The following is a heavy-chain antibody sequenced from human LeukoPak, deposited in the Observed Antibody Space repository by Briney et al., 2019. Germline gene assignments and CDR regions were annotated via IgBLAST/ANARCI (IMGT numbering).Heavy chain of an antibody. CDR1: GFTFSNYA. CDR3: AKPYCTATRCYLYLYGMDV. J-gene: IGHJ6*02. CDR2: MSADGVTK. D-gene: IGHD2-8*01. Sequence: GGSLRLSCAASGFTFSNYAIQWVRQAPGKGLEWVAVMSADGVTKYYADSVRGRFTISRDSSKNTVDPHLDSLRPEDTAVYYCAKPYCTATRCYLYLYGMDVWGQGTTVTVSS. V-gene: IGHV3-30*18.